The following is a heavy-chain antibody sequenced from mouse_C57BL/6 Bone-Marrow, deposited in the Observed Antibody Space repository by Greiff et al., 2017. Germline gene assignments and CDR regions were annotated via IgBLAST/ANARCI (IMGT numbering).Heavy chain of an antibody. CDR3: APIYYGSSYWYFDV. Sequence: VKLVESDAELVKPGASVKISCKVSGYTFTDHTIHWMKQRPEQGLEWIGYIYPRDGSTKYNEKFKGKATLTADKSSSTAYMQLNSLTSEDSAVXFCAPIYYGSSYWYFDVWGTGTTVTVSS. J-gene: IGHJ1*03. V-gene: IGHV1-78*01. D-gene: IGHD1-1*01. CDR2: IYPRDGST. CDR1: GYTFTDHT.